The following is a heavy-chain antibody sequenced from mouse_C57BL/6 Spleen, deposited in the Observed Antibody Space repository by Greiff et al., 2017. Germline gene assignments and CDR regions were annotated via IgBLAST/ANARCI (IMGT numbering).Heavy chain of an antibody. CDR2: IDPETGGT. Sequence: VQGVESGAELVRPGASVTLSCKASGYTFTDYEMHWVKQTPVHGLEWIGAIDPETGGTAYNQKFKGKAILTADKSSSTAYMELRSLTSEDSAVYYCTRSAYYSNYFDYWGQGTTLTVSS. CDR3: TRSAYYSNYFDY. CDR1: GYTFTDYE. V-gene: IGHV1-15*01. J-gene: IGHJ2*01. D-gene: IGHD2-5*01.